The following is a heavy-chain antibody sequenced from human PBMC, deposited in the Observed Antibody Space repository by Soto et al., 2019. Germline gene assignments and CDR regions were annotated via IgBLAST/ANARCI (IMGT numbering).Heavy chain of an antibody. D-gene: IGHD3-22*01. CDR1: GFTVSSNY. Sequence: EVQLVETGGGLIQPGGSLRLSCAASGFTVSSNYMSWVRQAPGKGLEWVSVIYSGGSTYYADSVKGRFTISRDNSKNTLYLQMNSLRAEDTAVYYCASASHDSSGYYPFDYWGQGTLVTVSS. CDR3: ASASHDSSGYYPFDY. CDR2: IYSGGST. V-gene: IGHV3-53*02. J-gene: IGHJ4*02.